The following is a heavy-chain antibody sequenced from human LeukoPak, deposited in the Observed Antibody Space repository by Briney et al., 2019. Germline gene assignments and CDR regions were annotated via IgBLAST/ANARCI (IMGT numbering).Heavy chain of an antibody. D-gene: IGHD5-24*01. V-gene: IGHV4-30-4*01. CDR2: IYYSGST. CDR1: GGSISSGDYY. CDR3: ARGRRGGYNKSLGFDY. J-gene: IGHJ4*02. Sequence: SETLSLTCTVSGGSISSGDYYWSWIRQPPGKGLEWIGYIYYSGSTYYNPSLKSRVTISVDTSKNQLSLKLSSVTAADTAVYYCARGRRGGYNKSLGFDYWGQGTLVTVSS.